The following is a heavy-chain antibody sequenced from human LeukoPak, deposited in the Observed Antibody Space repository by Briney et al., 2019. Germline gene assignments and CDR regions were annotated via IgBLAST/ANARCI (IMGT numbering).Heavy chain of an antibody. J-gene: IGHJ4*02. CDR3: ARYHSYDFYYFDY. Sequence: GGSLRLSCAPSGFTVSINYISWVRQAPGKGLEWVSVIYSGGSTYYADSVKGRFTISRDNSKNTLYLQMNSLRAEDTAVYYCARYHSYDFYYFDYWGQGTLVTVSS. CDR1: GFTVSINY. CDR2: IYSGGST. V-gene: IGHV3-66*01. D-gene: IGHD3/OR15-3a*01.